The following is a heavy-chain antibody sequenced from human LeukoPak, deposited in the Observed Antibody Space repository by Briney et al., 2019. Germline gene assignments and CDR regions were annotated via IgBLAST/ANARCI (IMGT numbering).Heavy chain of an antibody. J-gene: IGHJ4*02. Sequence: GASVKVSCKVSGYTFLGYFIHWVRQAPRQGREWMGWINPNSGDTKYAQNFQGRVTMTRDTSISTAYMDLSSLRSGDTAVYYCARSKSSDYGDRYFFDYWGQGTLVTVSS. D-gene: IGHD4-17*01. CDR3: ARSKSSDYGDRYFFDY. CDR2: INPNSGDT. CDR1: GYTFLGYF. V-gene: IGHV1-2*02.